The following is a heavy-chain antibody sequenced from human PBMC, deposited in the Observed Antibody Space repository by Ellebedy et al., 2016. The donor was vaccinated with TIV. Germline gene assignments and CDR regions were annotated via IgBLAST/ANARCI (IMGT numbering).Heavy chain of an antibody. CDR2: FSPGGCVT. Sequence: AASVKVSCKTSGYTFNAYNIHWVRQAPGQGFEWLGIFSPGGCVTTYAQKLQGRVTMTSDTSTSTVYMELTSLRSDDTAVYFCAVARGIRGVFWGQGTLVTVSS. J-gene: IGHJ4*02. D-gene: IGHD3-10*01. V-gene: IGHV1-46*02. CDR1: GYTFNAYN. CDR3: AVARGIRGVF.